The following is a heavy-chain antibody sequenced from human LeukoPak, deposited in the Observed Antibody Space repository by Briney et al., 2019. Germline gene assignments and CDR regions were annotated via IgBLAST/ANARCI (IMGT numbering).Heavy chain of an antibody. CDR2: INPNTHTT. CDR3: ARSDNTHWYFYYGLDV. CDR1: GYPFTSYE. J-gene: IGHJ6*02. D-gene: IGHD1-1*01. Sequence: GASVKVSCRASGYPFTSYEIKWVRQATGQGLEWMGWINPNTHTTDYEAKFQGRVAMTMNMSTSTVYMELSGLTSEDTAVYYCARSDNTHWYFYYGLDVWGQGTTVTVSS. V-gene: IGHV1-8*01.